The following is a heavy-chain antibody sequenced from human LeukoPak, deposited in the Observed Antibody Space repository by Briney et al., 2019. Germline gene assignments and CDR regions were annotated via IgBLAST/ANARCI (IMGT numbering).Heavy chain of an antibody. Sequence: SVKVSCKASGYTFTGYYMHWVRQAPGQGLEWMGGIIPIFGTANYAQKFQGRVTITADKSTSTAYMELSSLRSEDTAVYYCARVNYYDSSGPYPGGAFDIWGQGTMVTVSS. CDR2: IIPIFGTA. CDR1: GYTFTGYY. D-gene: IGHD3-22*01. V-gene: IGHV1-69*06. J-gene: IGHJ3*02. CDR3: ARVNYYDSSGPYPGGAFDI.